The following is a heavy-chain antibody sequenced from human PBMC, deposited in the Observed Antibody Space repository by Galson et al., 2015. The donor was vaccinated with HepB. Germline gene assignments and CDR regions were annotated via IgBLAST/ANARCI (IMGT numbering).Heavy chain of an antibody. CDR3: AREAGEKAFDI. Sequence: SETLSLTCAVSGGSFSGYYWSWIRQPPGKGREWIGEINHGGETSFTPSLKSRVTISLDTSKNQFSLNLSAVTAADTAVYYCAREAGEKAFDIWGQGTMVTVSS. D-gene: IGHD3-10*01. V-gene: IGHV4-34*01. J-gene: IGHJ3*02. CDR1: GGSFSGYY. CDR2: INHGGET.